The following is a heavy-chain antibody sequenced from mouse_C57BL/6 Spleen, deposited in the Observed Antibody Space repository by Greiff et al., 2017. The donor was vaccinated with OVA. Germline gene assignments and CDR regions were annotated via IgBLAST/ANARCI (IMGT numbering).Heavy chain of an antibody. J-gene: IGHJ2*01. CDR1: GYTFTSYW. Sequence: VQLQQPGAELVMPGASVKLSCKASGYTFTSYWMHWVKQRPGQGLEWIGEIDPSDSYTNYNQKFKGKSTLTVDKSSSTAYMQLSSLTSEDSAVYYCARLSTQGDYFDYWGQGTTLTVSS. D-gene: IGHD2-1*01. V-gene: IGHV1-69*01. CDR3: ARLSTQGDYFDY. CDR2: IDPSDSYT.